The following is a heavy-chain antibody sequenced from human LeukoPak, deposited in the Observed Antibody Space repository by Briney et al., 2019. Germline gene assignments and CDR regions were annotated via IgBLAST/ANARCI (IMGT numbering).Heavy chain of an antibody. CDR1: GGSISSYY. Sequence: SETLSLTCAVSGGSISSYYWSWIGQPAGKGLEWIGRIYTSGSTNYNPSLKSPVTMSVDTSKSQFSLRLSSVTAADTAVYYCARYFRVASFYYWGQGTLVTVSS. J-gene: IGHJ4*02. D-gene: IGHD2-15*01. V-gene: IGHV4-59*10. CDR3: ARYFRVASFYY. CDR2: IYTSGST.